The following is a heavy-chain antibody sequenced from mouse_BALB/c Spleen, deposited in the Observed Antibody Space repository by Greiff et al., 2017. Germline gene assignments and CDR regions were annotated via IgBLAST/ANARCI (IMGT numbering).Heavy chain of an antibody. D-gene: IGHD3-1*01. J-gene: IGHJ3*01. CDR3: ARHGSSGLAWFAY. Sequence: EVKLVESGGGLVKPGGSLKLSCAASGFAFSSYDMSWVRQTPEKRLEWVAYISSGGGSTYYPDTVKGRFTISRDNAKNTLYLQMSSLKSEDTAMYYCARHGSSGLAWFAYWGQGTLVTVSA. V-gene: IGHV5-12-1*01. CDR2: ISSGGGST. CDR1: GFAFSSYD.